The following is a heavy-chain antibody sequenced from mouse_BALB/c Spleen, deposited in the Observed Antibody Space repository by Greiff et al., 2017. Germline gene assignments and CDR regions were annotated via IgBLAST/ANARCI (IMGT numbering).Heavy chain of an antibody. J-gene: IGHJ4*01. V-gene: IGHV5-6-5*01. CDR2: ISSGGST. CDR3: ARIYDGYYYAMDY. CDR1: GFTFSSYA. D-gene: IGHD2-3*01. Sequence: DVMLVESGGGLVKPGGSLKLSCAASGFTFSSYAMSWVRQTPEKRLEWVASISSGGSTYYPDSVKGRFTISRDNARNILYLQMSSLRSEDTAMYYCARIYDGYYYAMDYCGQGTSVTVSS.